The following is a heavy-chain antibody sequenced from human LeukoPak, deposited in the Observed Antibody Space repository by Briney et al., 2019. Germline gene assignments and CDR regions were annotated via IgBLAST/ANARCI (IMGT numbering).Heavy chain of an antibody. CDR3: ASDDYDFWSGYYTN. D-gene: IGHD3-3*01. J-gene: IGHJ4*02. V-gene: IGHV3-11*04. CDR2: ISSSGSTI. Sequence: GGSLRLSCAASGFTFSDYYMSWIRQAPGKGLEWVSYISSSGSTIYYADSVKGRFTISRDNAKNSLYLQMNSLRAEGTAVYYCASDDYDFWSGYYTNWGQGTLVTVSS. CDR1: GFTFSDYY.